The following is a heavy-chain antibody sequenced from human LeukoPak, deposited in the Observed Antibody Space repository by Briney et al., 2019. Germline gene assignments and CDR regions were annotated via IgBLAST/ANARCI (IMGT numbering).Heavy chain of an antibody. CDR2: IYPGDSDT. D-gene: IGHD1-26*01. V-gene: IGHV5-51*01. CDR1: GYSFTSYW. Sequence: GESLKISCKGSGYSFTSYWIGWVRQMPGKGLEGMGIIYPGDSDTRYSPSFQGQVTISADKSISPAYLQWSSLKASDTAMYYCARLSFLGSYADAFDIWGQGTMVTVSS. J-gene: IGHJ3*02. CDR3: ARLSFLGSYADAFDI.